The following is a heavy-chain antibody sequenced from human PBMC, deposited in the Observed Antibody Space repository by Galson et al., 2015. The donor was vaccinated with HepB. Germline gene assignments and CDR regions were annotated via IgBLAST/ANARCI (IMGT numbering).Heavy chain of an antibody. D-gene: IGHD3-22*01. CDR3: ARGGSYFDGRGSLYNWFDP. CDR1: GYTFTNYY. CDR2: IDPRGGST. Sequence: SVKVSCKASGYTFTNYYLHWVRQAPGQGLEWMAIIDPRGGSTTFAQKFQGRVTLTRDTSTSTVYMELSSLRPEDTAVYYCARGGSYFDGRGSLYNWFDPWGQGTLVTVSS. V-gene: IGHV1-46*01. J-gene: IGHJ5*02.